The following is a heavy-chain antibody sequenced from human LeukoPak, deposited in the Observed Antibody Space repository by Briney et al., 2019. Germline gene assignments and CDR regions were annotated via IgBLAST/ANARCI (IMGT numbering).Heavy chain of an antibody. D-gene: IGHD2-2*01. CDR1: GGSFSGYY. Sequence: SETLSLTCAVYGGSFSGYYWSWIRQPPGKGLEWIEEINHSGSTNYNPSLKSRVTISVDTSKNQLSLKLSSVTAADTAVYYCARVSRQLRTRYWYFDLWGRGTLVTVSS. CDR2: INHSGST. V-gene: IGHV4-34*01. J-gene: IGHJ2*01. CDR3: ARVSRQLRTRYWYFDL.